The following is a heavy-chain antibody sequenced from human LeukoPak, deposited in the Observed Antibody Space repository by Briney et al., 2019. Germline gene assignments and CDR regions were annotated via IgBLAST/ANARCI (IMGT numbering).Heavy chain of an antibody. J-gene: IGHJ5*02. CDR3: ARDCSSTSCYRGGFDP. Sequence: PGGSLRLSCAASGFTFSRYWMSWVRQAPGKGLEWVANIKQDGSEKYYVDSVKSRFTISRDNAKNSLYLQMNSLRAEDTAVYYCARDCSSTSCYRGGFDPWGQGTLVTVSS. CDR2: IKQDGSEK. CDR1: GFTFSRYW. D-gene: IGHD2-2*01. V-gene: IGHV3-7*01.